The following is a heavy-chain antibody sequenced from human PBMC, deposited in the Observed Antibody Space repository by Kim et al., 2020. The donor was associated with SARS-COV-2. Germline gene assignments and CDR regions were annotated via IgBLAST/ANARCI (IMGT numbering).Heavy chain of an antibody. CDR1: GFTVSSNY. Sequence: GGSLRLSCAASGFTVSSNYMSWLRQAPGKGLEWLSVIYSGDKIYYVESVKGRLTISRDNSKNTLYLQMSSLRVEDTAVYYCATNLAAAGVVWGQGTLV. D-gene: IGHD6-25*01. CDR3: ATNLAAAGVV. J-gene: IGHJ4*02. V-gene: IGHV3-66*01. CDR2: IYSGDKI.